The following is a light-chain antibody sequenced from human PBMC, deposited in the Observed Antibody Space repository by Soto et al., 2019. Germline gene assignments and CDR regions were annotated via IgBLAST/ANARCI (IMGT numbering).Light chain of an antibody. Sequence: VVMTQSPATLSVSPGERATLSCRASQSVSSNLAWYQQKSGQAPRLLIYGASTRATGFPARFSGSGSGTEFNLTISSLQSEDFGVYYCQQYNNWPRATFGGGTKVDIK. CDR1: QSVSSN. CDR3: QQYNNWPRAT. V-gene: IGKV3-15*01. CDR2: GAS. J-gene: IGKJ4*01.